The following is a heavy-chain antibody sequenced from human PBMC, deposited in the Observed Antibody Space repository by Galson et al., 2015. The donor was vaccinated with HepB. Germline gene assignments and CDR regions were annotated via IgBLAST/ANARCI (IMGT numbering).Heavy chain of an antibody. V-gene: IGHV1-69*10. CDR3: ASDRGYCTSDTCYKSGGYFDN. D-gene: IGHD2-2*02. CDR2: ISPVLNTA. CDR1: GDPFTNFS. J-gene: IGHJ4*02. Sequence: SVKVSCKASGDPFTNFSISWVRQAPGQGLEWMGGISPVLNTADYAQKFQDRVTITADKHTRTVLMELSSVTSEDTAVYYCASDRGYCTSDTCYKSGGYFDNWGQGTLVTVSS.